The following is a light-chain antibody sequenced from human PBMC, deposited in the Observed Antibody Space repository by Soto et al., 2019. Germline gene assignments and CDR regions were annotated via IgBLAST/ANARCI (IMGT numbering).Light chain of an antibody. CDR1: SSNIGSNT. J-gene: IGLJ3*02. Sequence: QSVLTQPPSASGTPGQRVTISCSGSSSNIGSNTVNWDQQLPGTAPKLLIYSNNQRPSGVPDRFSGSKSGTSASLAISGLQSEDEADYYCAAWDDSLKGRVFGGGTKLTVL. CDR3: AAWDDSLKGRV. CDR2: SNN. V-gene: IGLV1-44*01.